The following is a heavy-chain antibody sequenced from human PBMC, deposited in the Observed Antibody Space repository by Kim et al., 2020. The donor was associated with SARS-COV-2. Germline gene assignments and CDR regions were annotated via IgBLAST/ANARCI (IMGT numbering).Heavy chain of an antibody. J-gene: IGHJ4*02. CDR1: GGSISSYY. Sequence: SETLSLTCTVSGGSISSYYWSWIRQPPGKGLEWIGYIYYSGSTNYNPSLKSRVTISVDTSKNQFSLKLSSVTAADTAVYYCARINVETGNFDYWGQGTLVTVSS. V-gene: IGHV4-59*08. CDR2: IYYSGST. CDR3: ARINVETGNFDY.